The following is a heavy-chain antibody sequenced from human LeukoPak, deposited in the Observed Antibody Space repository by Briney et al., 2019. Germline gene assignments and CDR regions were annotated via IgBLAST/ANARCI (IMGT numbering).Heavy chain of an antibody. Sequence: ASVKVSCKASGYTFTSYGISWVRQAPGQGLEWMGWISAYNGNTNYAQKLQGRVTMTTDTSTSTAYMELRSLRSDDTVVYYCARRGSAYSVVGATDFDYWGQGTLVTVSS. CDR3: ARRGSAYSVVGATDFDY. CDR1: GYTFTSYG. V-gene: IGHV1-18*01. CDR2: ISAYNGNT. J-gene: IGHJ4*02. D-gene: IGHD1-26*01.